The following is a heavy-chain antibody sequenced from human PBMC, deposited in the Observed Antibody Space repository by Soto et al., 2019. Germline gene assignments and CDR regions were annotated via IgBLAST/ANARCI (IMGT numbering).Heavy chain of an antibody. D-gene: IGHD3-3*01. J-gene: IGHJ1*01. CDR3: GWDFTRKLPTILDV. V-gene: IGHV3-7*03. CDR1: RLTFSPYW. Sequence: EGQLVESGGGLVQAGGSLRLTCEGFRLTFSPYWMTWVRQAPGKGLEWVASIKEDGSVKNYADSVKGRFTVSRDNVKRSMFVQMASGRATETPGYFGGWDFTRKLPTILDVGGRGARATVAA. CDR2: IKEDGSVK.